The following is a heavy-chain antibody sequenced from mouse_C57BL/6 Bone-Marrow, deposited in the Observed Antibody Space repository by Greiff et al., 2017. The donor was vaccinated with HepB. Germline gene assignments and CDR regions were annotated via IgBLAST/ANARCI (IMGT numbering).Heavy chain of an antibody. CDR3: ARQLTGTTSFAY. D-gene: IGHD4-1*01. CDR1: EYEFPSHD. J-gene: IGHJ3*01. V-gene: IGHV5-2*01. Sequence: EVQLQQSGGGLVQPGESLKLSCESNEYEFPSHDMSWVRKTPEKRLELVAAINSDGGSTYYPDTMERRFIISRDNTKKTLYLQMSSLRSEDTALYYCARQLTGTTSFAYWGQGTLVTVSA. CDR2: INSDGGST.